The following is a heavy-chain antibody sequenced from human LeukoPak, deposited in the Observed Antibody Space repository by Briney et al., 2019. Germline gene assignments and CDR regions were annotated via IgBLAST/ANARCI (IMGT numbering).Heavy chain of an antibody. Sequence: GGSLRLSCAASGFTFSSYAMSWVRQVPGKGLEWVSAISGSGGGTYYADSVKGRFTISRDNSKNTLYLQMNSLRAEDTAVYYCAKGGDGYNYYFDYWGQETLVTVSS. V-gene: IGHV3-23*01. CDR1: GFTFSSYA. D-gene: IGHD5-24*01. CDR2: ISGSGGGT. CDR3: AKGGDGYNYYFDY. J-gene: IGHJ4*02.